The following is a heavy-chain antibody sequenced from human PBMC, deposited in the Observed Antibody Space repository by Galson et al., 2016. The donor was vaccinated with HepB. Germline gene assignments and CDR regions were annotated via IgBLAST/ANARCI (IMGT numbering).Heavy chain of an antibody. CDR2: MNANNGNT. D-gene: IGHD3-10*01. J-gene: IGHJ5*02. Sequence: SVKVSCKASGYTFTTYDINWVRQATGQGLEWMGWMNANNGNTGYAQKFQGRVIMTRNTSISTAYMELTNLRSEDTAVYYCTRGGVVRIDPWGQGPLVIVSS. V-gene: IGHV1-8*01. CDR1: GYTFTTYD. CDR3: TRGGVVRIDP.